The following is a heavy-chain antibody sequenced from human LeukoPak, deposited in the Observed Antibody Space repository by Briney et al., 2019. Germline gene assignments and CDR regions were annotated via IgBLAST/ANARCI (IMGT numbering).Heavy chain of an antibody. CDR2: IYYSGST. Sequence: SETLSLTCTVSGGSISSYYWGWIRQPPGKGLERIGSIYYSGSTYYNPSLKSRVTISVDTSKNQFSLKLSSVTAADTAVYYCARTYSSGWLSVYYFENWGQGTLVTVSS. V-gene: IGHV4-39*07. CDR3: ARTYSSGWLSVYYFEN. J-gene: IGHJ4*02. CDR1: GGSISSYY. D-gene: IGHD6-19*01.